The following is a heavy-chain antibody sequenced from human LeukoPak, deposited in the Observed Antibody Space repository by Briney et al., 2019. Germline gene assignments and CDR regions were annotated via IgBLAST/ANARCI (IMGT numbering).Heavy chain of an antibody. CDR3: ARDPLMGAAEDIVVVPAAATPLDY. J-gene: IGHJ4*02. V-gene: IGHV3-21*01. CDR2: ISSSSSYI. Sequence: PGGSLRLSCAASGFTFSSYSMNWVRQAPGKGLEWVSSISSSSSYIYYADSVKGRFTISRDNAKNSLYLQMNSLRAEDTAVYYCARDPLMGAAEDIVVVPAAATPLDYWGQGTLVTVSS. D-gene: IGHD2-2*01. CDR1: GFTFSSYS.